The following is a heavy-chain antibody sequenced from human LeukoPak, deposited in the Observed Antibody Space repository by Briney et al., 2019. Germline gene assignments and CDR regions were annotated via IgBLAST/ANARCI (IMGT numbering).Heavy chain of an antibody. J-gene: IGHJ6*02. CDR3: ARDRLYCSGGSCYSYYYYDMDV. Sequence: SETLSLTCTVSGGSISSYYWSWIRRPPGKGLEWIGYIYYSGSTNYNPSLKSRVTISVDTSKNQFSLKLSSVTAADTAVYYCARDRLYCSGGSCYSYYYYDMDVWGQGTTVTVSS. CDR2: IYYSGST. CDR1: GGSISSYY. V-gene: IGHV4-59*01. D-gene: IGHD2-15*01.